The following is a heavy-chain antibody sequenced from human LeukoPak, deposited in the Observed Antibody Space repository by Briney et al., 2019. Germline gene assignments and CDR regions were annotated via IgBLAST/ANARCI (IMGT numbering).Heavy chain of an antibody. J-gene: IGHJ3*02. V-gene: IGHV3-30-3*01. CDR2: ISYDGSNK. CDR3: GRDTVGYGGAFDI. CDR1: GFTFSSYN. D-gene: IGHD5-18*01. Sequence: GGSLRLSCVASGFTFSSYNMLWVRQAPGKGLEWVAVISYDGSNKYYADSVKGRSTISRDNSKNTLYLQVNSLRPEDTAVYYCGRDTVGYGGAFDIWGQGTMVTVSS.